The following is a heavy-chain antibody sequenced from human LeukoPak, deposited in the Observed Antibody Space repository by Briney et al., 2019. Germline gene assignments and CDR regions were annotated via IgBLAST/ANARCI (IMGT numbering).Heavy chain of an antibody. J-gene: IGHJ5*02. Sequence: GASVKVSCKASGYTFTGYYMHWVRQAPGQGLEWMGWINPNSGGTNYAQKFQGRVTMTRDTSISTAYMELSRPRSDDTAVYYCARDSEQWLVNWFDPWGQGTLVTVSS. V-gene: IGHV1-2*02. CDR3: ARDSEQWLVNWFDP. CDR2: INPNSGGT. CDR1: GYTFTGYY. D-gene: IGHD6-19*01.